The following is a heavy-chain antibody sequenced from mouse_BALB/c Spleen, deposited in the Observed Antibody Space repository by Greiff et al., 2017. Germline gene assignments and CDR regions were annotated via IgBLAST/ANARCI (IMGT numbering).Heavy chain of an antibody. CDR1: GFTFSDYY. CDR3: ARGDFITTPWAMDY. D-gene: IGHD1-2*01. V-gene: IGHV5-4*02. CDR2: ISDGGSYT. J-gene: IGHJ4*01. Sequence: EVQLVESGGGLVKPGGSLKLSCAASGFTFSDYYMYWVRQTPEKRLEWVATISDGGSYTYYPDSVKGRFTISRDNAKNNLYLQMSSLKSEDTAMYYCARGDFITTPWAMDYWGQGTSVTVSS.